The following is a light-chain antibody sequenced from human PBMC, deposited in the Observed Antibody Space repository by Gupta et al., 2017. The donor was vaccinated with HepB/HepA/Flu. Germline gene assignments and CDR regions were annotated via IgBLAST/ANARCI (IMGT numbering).Light chain of an antibody. V-gene: IGKV3-20*01. CDR3: QQYGS. J-gene: IGKJ3*01. CDR1: QSVSTSY. CDR2: GAS. Sequence: EIVLTQSPGTLSLSPGERATLSCRASQSVSTSYLAWYQQKPGQAPRLLIYGASSRATGIHDRFSGSGSGTNFTRTSSRLEPEDFEVYDGQQYGSFGQGTKVDIK.